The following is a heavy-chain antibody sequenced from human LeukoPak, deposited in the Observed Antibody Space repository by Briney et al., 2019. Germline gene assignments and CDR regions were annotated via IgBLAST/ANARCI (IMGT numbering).Heavy chain of an antibody. Sequence: ASVKVSCKASGYTFHAWYIHWVRQAPGQGLEWMGWINPNSGGTNYAQKFQGRVTMTRDTSISTAYMELSRLRSDDTAVYYCARVSFSYYYDSSAEYYFDYWGQGTLVTVSS. D-gene: IGHD3-22*01. V-gene: IGHV1-2*02. CDR1: GYTFHAWY. J-gene: IGHJ4*02. CDR2: INPNSGGT. CDR3: ARVSFSYYYDSSAEYYFDY.